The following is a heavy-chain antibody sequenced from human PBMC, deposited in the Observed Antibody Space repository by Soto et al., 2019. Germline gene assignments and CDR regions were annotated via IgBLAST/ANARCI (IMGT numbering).Heavy chain of an antibody. CDR1: GYAFTTYG. CDR3: ARGRYGDY. CDR2: ISAHNSNT. V-gene: IGHV1-18*01. D-gene: IGHD1-1*01. Sequence: QVHLVQSGAEVKKPGASVKVSCQGSGYAFTTYGITWVRQAPGQGLEWMGWISAHNSNTNYAQKLQGRVTVTRDTSTSTAYMELRSLRYGDTAVYYCARGRYGDYWGQGALVTVSS. J-gene: IGHJ4*02.